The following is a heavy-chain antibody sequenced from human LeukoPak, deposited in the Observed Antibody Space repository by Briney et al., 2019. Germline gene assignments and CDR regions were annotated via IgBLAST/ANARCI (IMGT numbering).Heavy chain of an antibody. J-gene: IGHJ5*02. CDR1: GFTFDDYG. V-gene: IGHV3-20*04. Sequence: TGGSLRLSCAASGFTFDDYGMSWVRQAPGKGLEWVSGINWNGGSTGYADSVKGRFTISRDNAKNSLHLQMNSLRAEDTALYYCARDQPGRSGYRGGFGFDPWGQGTLVTVSS. D-gene: IGHD3-3*01. CDR2: INWNGGST. CDR3: ARDQPGRSGYRGGFGFDP.